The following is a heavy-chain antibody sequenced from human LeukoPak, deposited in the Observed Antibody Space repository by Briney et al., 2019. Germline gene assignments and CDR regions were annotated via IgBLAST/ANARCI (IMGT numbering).Heavy chain of an antibody. Sequence: SVKVSCKASGGTFSSYAISWVRQAPGQGLEWMGGIIPIFGTANYAQKCQGRVTITTDESTSTAYMELSSLRSEDAAVYYCARGGDTSYYDFWSGYSHFDYWGQGTLVTVSS. D-gene: IGHD3-3*01. V-gene: IGHV1-69*05. CDR2: IIPIFGTA. CDR3: ARGGDTSYYDFWSGYSHFDY. CDR1: GGTFSSYA. J-gene: IGHJ4*02.